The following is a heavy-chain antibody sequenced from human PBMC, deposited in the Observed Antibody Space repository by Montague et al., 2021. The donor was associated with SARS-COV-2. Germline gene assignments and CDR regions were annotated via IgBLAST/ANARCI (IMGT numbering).Heavy chain of an antibody. V-gene: IGHV4-39*01. Sequence: SETLSLTCTVAGDSIRSSSYYWGWIRQPPGRGLDWIGSIYYDGSTYYNPSFKSRVTISVDTSKTQFSLKLSSVTAADTALYSCASPVHPAFGSGAIDYWGQGTLVTVSS. CDR2: IYYDGST. D-gene: IGHD6-19*01. CDR1: GDSIRSSSYY. CDR3: ASPVHPAFGSGAIDY. J-gene: IGHJ4*02.